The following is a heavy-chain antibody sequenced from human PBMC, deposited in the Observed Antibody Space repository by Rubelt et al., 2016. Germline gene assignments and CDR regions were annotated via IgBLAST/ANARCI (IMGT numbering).Heavy chain of an antibody. Sequence: MSWLRQAPGKSPEWISYIFRSGSVTHYADSVKGRFTISRDDDENSVSLQMSHLRVEDTAVYYCASGCPQGYCSGGSSSNWFDPWGQGTLVTVSS. CDR2: IFRSGSVT. CDR3: ASGCPQGYCSGGSSSNWFDP. D-gene: IGHD2-15*01. V-gene: IGHV3-11*06. J-gene: IGHJ5*02.